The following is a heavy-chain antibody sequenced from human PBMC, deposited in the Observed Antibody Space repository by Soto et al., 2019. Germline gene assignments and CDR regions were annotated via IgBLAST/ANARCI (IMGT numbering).Heavy chain of an antibody. CDR2: VSHTGST. D-gene: IGHD6-19*01. V-gene: IGHV4-34*01. CDR3: ARVLPSGWYRYYFDY. Sequence: SETLSLTCAVYGGSSSCYHWTRIRQPPEKGLEWIGEVSHTGSTNYNPSLKSRVTISVDTSKNQFSLKLSSVTAADTAVYYCARVLPSGWYRYYFDYWGQGTLVT. J-gene: IGHJ4*02. CDR1: GGSSSCYH.